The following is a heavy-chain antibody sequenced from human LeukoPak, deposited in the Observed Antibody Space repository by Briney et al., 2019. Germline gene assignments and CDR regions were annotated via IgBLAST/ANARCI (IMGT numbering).Heavy chain of an antibody. V-gene: IGHV4-61*02. Sequence: SETLSLTCTVSGGSISSGSYYWTWIRQPAGKGLEWIGRLYTSGRTDYNPPLKSRVTISVDTSKNQFSLKLSSVTAADTAVYYCAGNYYGSGSYYSEDRYWGQGTLVTVSS. CDR2: LYTSGRT. CDR3: AGNYYGSGSYYSEDRY. CDR1: GGSISSGSYY. J-gene: IGHJ4*02. D-gene: IGHD3-10*01.